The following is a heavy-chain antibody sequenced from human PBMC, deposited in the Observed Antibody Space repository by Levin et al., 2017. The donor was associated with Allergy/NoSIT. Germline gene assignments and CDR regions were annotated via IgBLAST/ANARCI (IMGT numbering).Heavy chain of an antibody. Sequence: PGGSLRLSCAASGFNFDDYAMHWVRQAPGKGLEWVSFISWNGGSIGYADSVKGRFTISRDNAKNSLFLQMNSLRAEDTALYYCAKGLDHSRPQNFGSWGQGTLVTVSS. CDR3: AKGLDHSRPQNFGS. J-gene: IGHJ4*02. CDR2: ISWNGGSI. V-gene: IGHV3-9*01. D-gene: IGHD6-6*01. CDR1: GFNFDDYA.